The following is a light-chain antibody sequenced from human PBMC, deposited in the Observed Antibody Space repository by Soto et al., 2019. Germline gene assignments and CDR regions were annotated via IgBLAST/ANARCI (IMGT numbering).Light chain of an antibody. CDR2: GAS. CDR1: QSVANSH. Sequence: PGETATLSWRSRQSVANSHVAWYQQRRGLTPRLLIYGASNRATGIPDRFSGCGSGADFTLIIGRLEPEDFAVYFCQQYGNSPPGTFGQGTRLDIK. CDR3: QQYGNSPPGT. V-gene: IGKV3-20*01. J-gene: IGKJ5*01.